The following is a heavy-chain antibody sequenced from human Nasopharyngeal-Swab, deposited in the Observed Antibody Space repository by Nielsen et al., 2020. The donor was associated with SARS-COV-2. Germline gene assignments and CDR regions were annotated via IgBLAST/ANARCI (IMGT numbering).Heavy chain of an antibody. CDR3: ARKDVFAYGVDAFDI. D-gene: IGHD3-10*01. J-gene: IGHJ3*02. CDR1: GFTLSSYA. V-gene: IGHV3-23*01. Sequence: GGSLRLSCAASGFTLSSYAMTWVRQAPGKGLEWVSVVTGSGYGTDYADSVKGRFTISRDNAKNTLYMQMNSLRAEDTAVYYCARKDVFAYGVDAFDIWGQGTMVTVSS. CDR2: VTGSGYGT.